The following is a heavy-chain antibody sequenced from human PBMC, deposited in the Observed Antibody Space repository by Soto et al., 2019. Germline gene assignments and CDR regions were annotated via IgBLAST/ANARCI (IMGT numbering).Heavy chain of an antibody. D-gene: IGHD3-10*01. CDR3: ARPSTGVFDY. CDR2: INHSGST. Sequence: LSLTCAVYGGSFSGYYWSWIRQPPGKGLEWIGEINHSGSTNYNPSLKSRVTISVDTSKNQFSLKLSSVTAADTAVYYCARPSTGVFDYWGQGTLVTVSS. CDR1: GGSFSGYY. V-gene: IGHV4-34*01. J-gene: IGHJ4*02.